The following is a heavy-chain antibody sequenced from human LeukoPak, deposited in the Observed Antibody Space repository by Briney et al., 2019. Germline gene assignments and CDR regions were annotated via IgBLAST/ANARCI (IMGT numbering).Heavy chain of an antibody. J-gene: IGHJ4*02. V-gene: IGHV4-39*07. Sequence: SETLSLTCTVSGGSISSRSYYWGWIRQPPGKGLEWIGSIYYSGITYSNPSLKSRVTISVDTSKNQFSLKLSSVTAADTAVYYFAREGGGNAFDYWGQGTLVTVSS. D-gene: IGHD4-23*01. CDR2: IYYSGIT. CDR3: AREGGGNAFDY. CDR1: GGSISSRSYY.